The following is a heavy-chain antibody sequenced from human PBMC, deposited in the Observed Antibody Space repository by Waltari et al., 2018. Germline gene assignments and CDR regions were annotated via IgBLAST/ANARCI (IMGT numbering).Heavy chain of an antibody. V-gene: IGHV4-59*01. CDR3: ARGSYSSGWIFDY. J-gene: IGHJ4*02. CDR1: GGPISSYY. CDR2: ICYGGRT. D-gene: IGHD6-19*01. Sequence: QVQLQESGPGLVKPSEPLSLTCTVPGGPISSYYWSWIRQPPGKGQGVLGYICYGGRTNYNPSRKGRVTISVDTSKNQFYLKLSSVTAADTAVYYCARGSYSSGWIFDYWGQGTLVTVSS.